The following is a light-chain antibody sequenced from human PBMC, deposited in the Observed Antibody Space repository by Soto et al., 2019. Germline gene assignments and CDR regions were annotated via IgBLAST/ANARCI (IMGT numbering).Light chain of an antibody. V-gene: IGLV2-14*01. CDR1: SSDVGGYNS. Sequence: QSALTQPASVSGSPGPSITISCTGTSSDVGGYNSVSWYQQHPGKAPQLMIYEVSNRPSGVSNRFSGSKSGNTASLTISGLQAEDEADYYCSSYTTSSTLLYVFGTGTKLTVL. J-gene: IGLJ1*01. CDR2: EVS. CDR3: SSYTTSSTLLYV.